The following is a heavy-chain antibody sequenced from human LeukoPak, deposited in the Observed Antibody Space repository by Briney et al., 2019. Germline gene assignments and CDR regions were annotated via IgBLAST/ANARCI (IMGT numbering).Heavy chain of an antibody. D-gene: IGHD3-10*01. J-gene: IGHJ4*02. CDR2: ISSSGSTI. V-gene: IGHV3-11*04. CDR1: GFTFSDYY. CDR3: ARLFGEVTIYDY. Sequence: GGSLRLSCAASGFTFSDYYMSWIRQAPGKGLEWVSYISSSGSTIYYADSVKGRFTISRDNAKNSLYLEMSSLRAEDTAEYYCARLFGEVTIYDYWGQGTPVTVSS.